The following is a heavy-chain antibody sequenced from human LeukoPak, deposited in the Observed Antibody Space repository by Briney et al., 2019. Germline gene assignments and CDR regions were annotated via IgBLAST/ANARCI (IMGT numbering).Heavy chain of an antibody. V-gene: IGHV3-23*01. CDR3: AKGFYYDSSGSSVKGYYFDY. CDR1: GFTFSYAW. CDR2: ISGSGGST. J-gene: IGHJ4*02. Sequence: GGSLRLSCAASGFTFSYAWMSWVRQAPGKGLEWVSAISGSGGSTYYADSVKGRFTISRDNSKNTVHLQMNSLRAEDTAEYYCAKGFYYDSSGSSVKGYYFDYWGQGTLVTVSS. D-gene: IGHD3-22*01.